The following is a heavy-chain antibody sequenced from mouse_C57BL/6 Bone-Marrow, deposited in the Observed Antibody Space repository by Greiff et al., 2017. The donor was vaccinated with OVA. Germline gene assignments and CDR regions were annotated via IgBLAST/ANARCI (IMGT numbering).Heavy chain of an antibody. CDR1: GFTFSSYA. V-gene: IGHV5-9-1*02. CDR3: TKDLIRLRGFAY. J-gene: IGHJ3*01. D-gene: IGHD3-2*02. Sequence: EVQVVESGEGLVKPGGSLKLSCAASGFTFSSYAMSWVRQTPEKRLEWVEYISSGGDYIYYAHTVKGRFTISRDNARNTLYLQMSRLKSEDTAVYYCTKDLIRLRGFAYWGQGTLVTVSA. CDR2: ISSGGDYI.